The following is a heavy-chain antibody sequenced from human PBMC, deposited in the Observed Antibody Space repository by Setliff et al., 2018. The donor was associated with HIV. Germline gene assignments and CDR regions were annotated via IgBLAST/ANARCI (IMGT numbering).Heavy chain of an antibody. CDR3: ARAQYHMDV. Sequence: SVKVSCKTSGGTFSSYAVSWVRQAPGQGLEWMGGIIPILGIANYAQKFQDRVTITADKSTDTAYMELSSLRSEDTAVYYCARAQYHMDVWGRGTTVTVSS. CDR1: GGTFSSYA. V-gene: IGHV1-69*10. J-gene: IGHJ6*03. CDR2: IIPILGIA.